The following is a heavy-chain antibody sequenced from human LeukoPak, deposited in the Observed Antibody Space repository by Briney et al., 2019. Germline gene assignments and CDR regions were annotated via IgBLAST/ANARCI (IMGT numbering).Heavy chain of an antibody. D-gene: IGHD6-13*01. CDR2: IWFDGSTK. J-gene: IGHJ4*02. Sequence: GGSLRLSCVVSGSSFSSYGMHWVRQAPGKGLEWVAVIWFDGSTKYYADSVRGRFTISRDNSQNTLNLQLNSLTAEDTAMYYCAKDEGRLIENWYRQYWGQGTPVTVSS. V-gene: IGHV3-33*06. CDR1: GSSFSSYG. CDR3: AKDEGRLIENWYRQY.